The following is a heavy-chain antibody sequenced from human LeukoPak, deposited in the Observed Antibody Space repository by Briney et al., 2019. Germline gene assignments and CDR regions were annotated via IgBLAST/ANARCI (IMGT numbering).Heavy chain of an antibody. CDR2: IKQDGSER. CDR3: ARGPGRVAAPATGSFDV. Sequence: GGSLRLSCAASGFTLSSFGMHWVRQAPGKGLEWVANIKQDGSERYYLDSVKVRFTISRDDAKNSLYLQLNSLRAEDTAFYYCARGPGRVAAPATGSFDVWGQGTMVTVSS. CDR1: GFTLSSFG. J-gene: IGHJ3*01. D-gene: IGHD3-9*01. V-gene: IGHV3-7*05.